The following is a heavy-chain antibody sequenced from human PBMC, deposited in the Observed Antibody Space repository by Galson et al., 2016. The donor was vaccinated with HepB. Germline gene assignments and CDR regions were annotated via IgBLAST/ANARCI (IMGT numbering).Heavy chain of an antibody. J-gene: IGHJ4*01. V-gene: IGHV4-39*01. Sequence: SETLSLTCVVSSDSINSSSYYWGWIRQPPGKGLEWIGNIYSSESNFYNPSLRSRVTISVDASKNQFSLKLSSVTAADTAVYYCARTAARLHFDSWGQGTLVTVSS. CDR2: IYSSESN. D-gene: IGHD6-6*01. CDR1: SDSINSSSYY. CDR3: ARTAARLHFDS.